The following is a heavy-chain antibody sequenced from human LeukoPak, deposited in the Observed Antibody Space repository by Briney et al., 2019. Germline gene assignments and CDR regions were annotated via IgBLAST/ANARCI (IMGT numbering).Heavy chain of an antibody. Sequence: GGSLRLSCAASGFTFSSYGMHWVRQAPGKGLEWVAVISYDGSNKYYADSVKGRFTISRDNSKNTLYLQMNSLRAEDTAVYYCAKTSIAARQDSNYYFDYWGQGTLVTVSS. CDR3: AKTSIAARQDSNYYFDY. V-gene: IGHV3-30*18. CDR1: GFTFSSYG. D-gene: IGHD6-6*01. CDR2: ISYDGSNK. J-gene: IGHJ4*02.